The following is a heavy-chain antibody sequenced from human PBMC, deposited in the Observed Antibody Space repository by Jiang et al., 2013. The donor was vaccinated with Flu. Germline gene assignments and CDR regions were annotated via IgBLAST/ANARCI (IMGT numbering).Heavy chain of an antibody. Sequence: WVSSISGSDGSTYYADSVKGRFTISRDNSKNTLYLQINSLRAEDTAVYFCAKAYGSGTYYKGFFDYWGQGTLVTVSS. CDR3: AKAYGSGTYYKGFFDY. D-gene: IGHD3-10*01. V-gene: IGHV3-23*01. J-gene: IGHJ4*02. CDR2: ISGSDGST.